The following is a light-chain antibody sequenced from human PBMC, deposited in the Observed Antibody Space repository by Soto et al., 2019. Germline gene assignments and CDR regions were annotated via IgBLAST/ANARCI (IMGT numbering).Light chain of an antibody. Sequence: DIQMTQSPSSLSASVGDRVTITCRASQTISSYLNWYQQKPGKAPKLLIYAASSLQSGVTSRFSGSGSGTDFTLTISSLQPEDFATYYCQQSHSIPYTFGRGTKLESK. CDR1: QTISSY. CDR2: AAS. J-gene: IGKJ2*01. V-gene: IGKV1-39*01. CDR3: QQSHSIPYT.